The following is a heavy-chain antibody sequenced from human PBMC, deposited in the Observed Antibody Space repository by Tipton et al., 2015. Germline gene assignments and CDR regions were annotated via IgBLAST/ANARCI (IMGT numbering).Heavy chain of an antibody. D-gene: IGHD1/OR15-1a*01. CDR2: ISFSDTT. CDR3: ARDLEHGMDV. J-gene: IGHJ4*02. Sequence: TLSLTCTVSGGSVSSGSYYWSWIRQPPGKGLEWIGYISFSDTTHYNPSLKSRITISLNTSKNQFSLKMSSVTAADTAVYFCARDLEHGMDVWGRGTLVTVSS. V-gene: IGHV4-61*01. CDR1: GGSVSSGSYY.